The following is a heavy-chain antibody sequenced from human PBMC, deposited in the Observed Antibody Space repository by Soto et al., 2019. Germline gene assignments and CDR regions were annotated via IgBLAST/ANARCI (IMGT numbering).Heavy chain of an antibody. CDR3: ARHMDYNILTGYFD. V-gene: IGHV4-39*01. D-gene: IGHD3-9*01. J-gene: IGHJ4*02. Sequence: QLQLQESGPGLVKPSETLSLTCNVSGASTDSTIHYWAWIRQSPGKGLEWIGSISHSGSTHYNPSIKSRITISADKSKNQFSLTLTTVTPADTAVYFCARHMDYNILTGYFDWGQGTLVTVS. CDR2: ISHSGST. CDR1: GASTDSTIHY.